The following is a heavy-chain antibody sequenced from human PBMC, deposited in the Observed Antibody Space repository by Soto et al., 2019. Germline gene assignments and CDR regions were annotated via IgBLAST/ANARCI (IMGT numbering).Heavy chain of an antibody. Sequence: SETLSLTCAVYGGSFSDYYWSWIRQPPGKGLEWIGEINHSGSTNYNPSIKSRVTISVDTSKNQFSLKLSSVTAADTAVYYCARDIGGSIAARADYYYYGMDVWGQGTTVTVSS. J-gene: IGHJ6*02. D-gene: IGHD6-6*01. V-gene: IGHV4-34*01. CDR3: ARDIGGSIAARADYYYYGMDV. CDR1: GGSFSDYY. CDR2: INHSGST.